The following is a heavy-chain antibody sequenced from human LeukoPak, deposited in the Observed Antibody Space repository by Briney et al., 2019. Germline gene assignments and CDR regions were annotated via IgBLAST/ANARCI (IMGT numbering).Heavy chain of an antibody. Sequence: SETLSLTCTVSGYSISSGYYWGWIRQPPGKGLEWIGSIYHSGSTYYNPSLKSRVTISVDTSKNQLSLKLSSVTAADTAVYYCARDLRYDSSGWAFDYWGRGTQVTVSS. CDR1: GYSISSGYY. CDR2: IYHSGST. J-gene: IGHJ4*02. V-gene: IGHV4-38-2*02. D-gene: IGHD3-22*01. CDR3: ARDLRYDSSGWAFDY.